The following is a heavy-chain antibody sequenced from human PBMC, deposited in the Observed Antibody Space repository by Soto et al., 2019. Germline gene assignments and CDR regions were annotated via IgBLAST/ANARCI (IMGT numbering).Heavy chain of an antibody. V-gene: IGHV3-74*01. Sequence: GGSLRLSCAASGFNFGNNWMHWVRQAPGKGLGWVSRMNSDGRTTNCADSVKGRFTVSRDNAKNTLYLQMNSLRAEDTAVYYCATAEVDYWGPGTLVTVSS. CDR3: ATAEVDY. J-gene: IGHJ4*02. CDR1: GFNFGNNW. CDR2: MNSDGRTT.